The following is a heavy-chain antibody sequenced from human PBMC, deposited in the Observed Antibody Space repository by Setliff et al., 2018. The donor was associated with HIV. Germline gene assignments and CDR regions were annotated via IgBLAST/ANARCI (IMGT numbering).Heavy chain of an antibody. CDR1: GYSFTTYC. CDR3: ARHRHTAAGTLDAFDI. J-gene: IGHJ3*02. V-gene: IGHV5-51*01. CDR2: IYPFDSDT. D-gene: IGHD6-13*01. Sequence: PGESLKISCKGSGYSFTTYCIGWVRQMPGKGLEWMGIIYPFDSDTRYSPSFQGQVTISADKSISTAYLQWSTLKASDTAIYYCARHRHTAAGTLDAFDIWGQGTVVTVSS.